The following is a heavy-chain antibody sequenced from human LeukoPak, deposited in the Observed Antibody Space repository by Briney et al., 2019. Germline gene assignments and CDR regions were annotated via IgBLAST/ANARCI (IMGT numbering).Heavy chain of an antibody. CDR3: AKLISTVDY. CDR2: ITSDGSDK. V-gene: IGHV3-30*18. J-gene: IGHJ4*02. D-gene: IGHD2-21*01. CDR1: GFTCSYYG. Sequence: GGSLRLSCAASGFTCSYYGMHWVRQAPGKGLEWVAVITSDGSDKYHADSVKGRFTISRDNSRDTLYLQMNSLRAEDTAIYYCAKLISTVDYWGQGTLVTVSS.